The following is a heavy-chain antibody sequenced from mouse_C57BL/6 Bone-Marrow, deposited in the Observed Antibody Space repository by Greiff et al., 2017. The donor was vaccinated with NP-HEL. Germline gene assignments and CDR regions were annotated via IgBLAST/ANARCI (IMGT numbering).Heavy chain of an antibody. D-gene: IGHD1-1*01. CDR1: GFNIKDYY. V-gene: IGHV14-1*01. CDR3: TTVTTTVVADY. Sequence: VQLQQSGAELVRPGASVKLSCTASGFNIKDYYMHWVKQRPEQGLEWIGRIDPEGGDTEYAPYFQGQATMTEDTYSNASSLQLSRLTSEDTAVYYSTTVTTTVVADYWGQGTTLTVSS. J-gene: IGHJ2*01. CDR2: IDPEGGDT.